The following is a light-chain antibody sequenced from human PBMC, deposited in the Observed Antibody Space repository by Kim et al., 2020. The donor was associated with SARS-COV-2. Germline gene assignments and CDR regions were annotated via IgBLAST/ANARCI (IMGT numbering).Light chain of an antibody. J-gene: IGLJ2*01. CDR3: NSRDSNDNVV. CDR2: GKN. Sequence: VGWRQTVRISSKGHRRRIYYATCYQQTPGQAPILGIYGKNTRHSGIPDRFSGSSSGNTASLTITGTQAGDEAYYYCNSRDSNDNVVFGGGTQLTVL. V-gene: IGLV3-19*01. CDR1: RRRIYY.